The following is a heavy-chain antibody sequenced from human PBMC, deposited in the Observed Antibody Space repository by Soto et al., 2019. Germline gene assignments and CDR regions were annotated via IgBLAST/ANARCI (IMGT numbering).Heavy chain of an antibody. CDR2: LYSGGTT. CDR1: GFNFIRKY. V-gene: IGHV3-53*01. Sequence: EVQLVESGGGLIQPGGSLRLSCAASGFNFIRKYMIWVRQAPGKGLEWVSILYSGGTTYYADSVKGRFTISRDNAKNSLYLQMYSLRAEDTAVYYCARDLKVAGTNSYYYYGMDVWGHGTTVTVSS. D-gene: IGHD6-19*01. CDR3: ARDLKVAGTNSYYYYGMDV. J-gene: IGHJ6*02.